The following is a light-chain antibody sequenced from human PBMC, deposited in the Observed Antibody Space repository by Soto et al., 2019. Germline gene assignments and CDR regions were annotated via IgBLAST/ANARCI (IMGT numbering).Light chain of an antibody. CDR1: QSVSSY. V-gene: IGKV3-11*01. CDR2: DAS. Sequence: EIVLTQSPATLSLSPGDRATLSCRASQSVSSYLAWYQQKPGQAPRLLIYDASNRATGIPARFSGSGSGTDFTLTISSLEPEDFAFHYCQQRSNWPPTFGGGTKVEIK. CDR3: QQRSNWPPT. J-gene: IGKJ4*01.